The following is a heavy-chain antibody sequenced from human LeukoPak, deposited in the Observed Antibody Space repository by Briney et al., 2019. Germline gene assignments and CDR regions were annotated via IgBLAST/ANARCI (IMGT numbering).Heavy chain of an antibody. D-gene: IGHD6-6*01. Sequence: GESLKISCQGSGYSFTSYWIGWVRQMPGKGLEWMGIIYPGDSNTRYSPSFQGQVTISADKSISTAYLQWSSLKASDTAMYYCARHIITSSSGEMDYSDYWGQGTLVTVSS. J-gene: IGHJ4*02. V-gene: IGHV5-51*01. CDR2: IYPGDSNT. CDR1: GYSFTSYW. CDR3: ARHIITSSSGEMDYSDY.